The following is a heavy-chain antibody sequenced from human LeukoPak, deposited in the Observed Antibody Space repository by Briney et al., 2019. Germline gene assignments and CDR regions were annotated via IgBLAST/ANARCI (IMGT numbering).Heavy chain of an antibody. CDR1: GGSFSGYY. D-gene: IGHD5-18*01. J-gene: IGHJ5*02. Sequence: SETLSLTCAVYGGSFSGYYWSWIRQPPGKGLEWIGEINHSGSTNYNPSLKSRVTISVDTSKNQFSLKLSSVTAADAAVYYCARERRGYSYHRPDGGPNWFDRWGQGTLVTVSS. CDR3: ARERRGYSYHRPDGGPNWFDR. CDR2: INHSGST. V-gene: IGHV4-34*01.